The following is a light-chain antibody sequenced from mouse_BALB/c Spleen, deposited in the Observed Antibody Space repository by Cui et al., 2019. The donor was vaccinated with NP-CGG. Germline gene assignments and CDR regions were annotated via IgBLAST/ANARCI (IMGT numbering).Light chain of an antibody. CDR1: TGAVTTNNF. V-gene: IGLV1*01. CDR2: GTN. CDR3: ALWYSNHWV. J-gene: IGLJ1*01. Sequence: AVVTKESAPTTSPGETVTLTCRSSTGAVTTNNFANWVQEKPDPLFTGLIGGTNNRAPGVPARFSGSLIGDKAALTITGAQTEDEAIYFCALWYSNHWVFGGGTKLTVL.